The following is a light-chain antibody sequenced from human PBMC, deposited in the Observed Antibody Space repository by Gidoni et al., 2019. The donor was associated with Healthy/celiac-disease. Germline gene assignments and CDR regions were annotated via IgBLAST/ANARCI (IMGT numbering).Light chain of an antibody. J-gene: IGKJ4*01. Sequence: DIQMTQSPSSLSASVGDRVTLTCRASQSISSYLNWYQQKPGKAPKLLIYAASSLQSGVPSRFSGSVSGTDFTLTSSSLQPEYFATYYCQQSYSTLTFGGGTKVEIK. CDR1: QSISSY. CDR3: QQSYSTLT. CDR2: AAS. V-gene: IGKV1-39*01.